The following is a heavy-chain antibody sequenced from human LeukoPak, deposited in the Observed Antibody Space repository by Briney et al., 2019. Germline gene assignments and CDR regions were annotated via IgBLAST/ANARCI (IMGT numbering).Heavy chain of an antibody. Sequence: ASVTVSCKVSGYTLTELSMHWVRQAPGKGLEWMGGFDPEDGETIYAQKFQGRVTMTEDTSTDTAYMELSSLRSEDTAVYYCATGVGYCSGGSCYSYPYFVYWGQGTLVTVSS. CDR1: GYTLTELS. CDR3: ATGVGYCSGGSCYSYPYFVY. CDR2: FDPEDGET. J-gene: IGHJ4*02. V-gene: IGHV1-24*01. D-gene: IGHD2-15*01.